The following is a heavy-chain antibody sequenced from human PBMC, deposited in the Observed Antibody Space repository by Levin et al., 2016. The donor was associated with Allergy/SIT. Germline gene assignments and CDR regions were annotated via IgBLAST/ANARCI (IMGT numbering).Heavy chain of an antibody. CDR2: ISSSSGYI. D-gene: IGHD1-26*01. Sequence: GGSLRLSCAASGFTFSDYYMNWIRQAPGKGLEWVSHISSSSGYIDYADAVKGRFTISRDNAKNSLSLQMNSLRVEDTAVYYCARGAIGDRGMVDWGQGTLVTVSS. J-gene: IGHJ4*02. V-gene: IGHV3-11*05. CDR1: GFTFSDYY. CDR3: ARGAIGDRGMVD.